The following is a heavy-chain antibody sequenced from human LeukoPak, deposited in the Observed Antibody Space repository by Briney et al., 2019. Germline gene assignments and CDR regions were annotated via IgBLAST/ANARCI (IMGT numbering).Heavy chain of an antibody. CDR3: AKPVSYYDILTGCFDY. CDR2: IKEDGTEK. D-gene: IGHD3-9*01. J-gene: IGHJ4*02. V-gene: IGHV3-7*01. CDR1: GFTFSDFW. Sequence: GGSLRLSCAGSGFTFSDFWMTWVRQTPGKGLEWVANIKEDGTEKNLVDSVKGRFTISRDNSKNTLYLQMNSLRAEDTAVYYCAKPVSYYDILTGCFDYWGQGTLVTVSS.